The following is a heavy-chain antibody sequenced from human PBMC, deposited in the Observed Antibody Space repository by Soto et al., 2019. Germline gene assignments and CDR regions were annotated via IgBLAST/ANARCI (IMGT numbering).Heavy chain of an antibody. V-gene: IGHV1-3*01. CDR1: GYTFTSYA. CDR3: AREPSGYYDYGMDV. J-gene: IGHJ6*02. CDR2: INAGNGNT. Sequence: ASVKVSCKASGYTFTSYAMHWVRQAPGQRLEWMGWINAGNGNTKYSQKFQGRVTITRDTSASTAYMELSSLRSEDTAVYYCAREPSGYYDYGMDVWGQRPTVTDSS.